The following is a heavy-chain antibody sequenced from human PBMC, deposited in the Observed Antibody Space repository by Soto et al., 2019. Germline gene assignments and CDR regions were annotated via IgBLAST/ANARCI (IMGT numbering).Heavy chain of an antibody. Sequence: PSETLSLTCTVSGGSISSSSYYWGWIRQPPGKGLEWIGSIYYSGSTYYNPSLKSRVTISVDTSKNQFSLKLSSVTAADAAVYYCAYARTRLHAFDIWGQGTMVTVSS. J-gene: IGHJ3*02. D-gene: IGHD4-17*01. CDR2: IYYSGST. V-gene: IGHV4-39*01. CDR1: GGSISSSSYY. CDR3: AYARTRLHAFDI.